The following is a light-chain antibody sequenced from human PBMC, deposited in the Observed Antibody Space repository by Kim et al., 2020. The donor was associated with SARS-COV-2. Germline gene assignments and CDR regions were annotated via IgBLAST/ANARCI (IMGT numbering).Light chain of an antibody. Sequence: SPGERATLSCRASQSFSSNYLAWYQQKPGQAPRLLIYAASSRATGIPDRFSGSGSQTDFTLTINGLEPEDFALYYCQQYGTSTGYTFGQGTKLEI. J-gene: IGKJ2*01. CDR3: QQYGTSTGYT. CDR2: AAS. CDR1: QSFSSNY. V-gene: IGKV3-20*01.